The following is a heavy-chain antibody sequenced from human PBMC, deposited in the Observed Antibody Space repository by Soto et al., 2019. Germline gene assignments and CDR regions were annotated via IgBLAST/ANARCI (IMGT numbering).Heavy chain of an antibody. CDR2: IYSGGST. Sequence: QSGGSLRLSCAASGFTVSSNYMSWVRQAPGKGLEWVSVIYSGGSTYYADSVKGRFTISRDNSKNTLYLQMNSLRAEDTAVYYCARADDYIYGMDVWGQGTTVTVSS. D-gene: IGHD4-4*01. CDR3: ARADDYIYGMDV. V-gene: IGHV3-53*01. J-gene: IGHJ6*02. CDR1: GFTVSSNY.